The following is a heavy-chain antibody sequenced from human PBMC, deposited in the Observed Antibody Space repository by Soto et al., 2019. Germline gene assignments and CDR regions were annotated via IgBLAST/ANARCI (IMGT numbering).Heavy chain of an antibody. Sequence: PSETLSLTRTVSGGSISSGGYYWSWIRQPPGKGLEWIGYIYYSGSTNYNPSLRSRVTISVDTSKNQFSLKLSSVTAADTAVYYCARHGGRLRYFDWPQGWFDPWGQGTLVTVSS. V-gene: IGHV4-61*08. D-gene: IGHD3-9*01. CDR3: ARHGGRLRYFDWPQGWFDP. CDR2: IYYSGST. J-gene: IGHJ5*02. CDR1: GGSISSGGYY.